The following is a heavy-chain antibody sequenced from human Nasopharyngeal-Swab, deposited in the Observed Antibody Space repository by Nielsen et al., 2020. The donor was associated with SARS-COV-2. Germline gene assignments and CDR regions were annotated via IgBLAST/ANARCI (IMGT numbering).Heavy chain of an antibody. D-gene: IGHD2-15*01. V-gene: IGHV1-3*01. Sequence: ASVKVSCKASGYTFTSYAMHWVRQAPGQRLEWMGWINAGNGNTKYSQKFQGRVTIIRDTSASTAYMELSSLRSEDTAVYYCATATQGYCSGGSCYSSGMDVWGQGTTVTVSS. CDR2: INAGNGNT. CDR3: ATATQGYCSGGSCYSSGMDV. CDR1: GYTFTSYA. J-gene: IGHJ6*02.